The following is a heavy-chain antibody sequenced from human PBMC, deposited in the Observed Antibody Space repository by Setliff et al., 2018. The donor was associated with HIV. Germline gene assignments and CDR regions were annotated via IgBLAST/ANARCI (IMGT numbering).Heavy chain of an antibody. J-gene: IGHJ4*02. V-gene: IGHV3-7*01. Sequence: GGSLRLSCSASGFSFSNYWMNWVRQPPGKGLEWVANIKDDGSDKNYADSVKGRFTISRDNVRHLVYLQMDSLRDDDTAVYYCANIPGYSSKWGLGTLVT. CDR1: GFSFSNYW. D-gene: IGHD2-2*01. CDR2: IKDDGSDK. CDR3: ANIPGYSSK.